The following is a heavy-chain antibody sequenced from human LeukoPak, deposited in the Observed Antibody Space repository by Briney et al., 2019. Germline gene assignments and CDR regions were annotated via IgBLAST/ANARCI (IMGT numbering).Heavy chain of an antibody. D-gene: IGHD3-3*01. CDR1: GGSFSGYY. CDR3: ARLGAGPTYYDFWSGYSSFYFDY. J-gene: IGHJ4*02. Sequence: SETLSLTCAVYGGSFSGYYWSWIRQPPGKGLEWIGEINHSGSTNYIPSLKSRVTISVDTSKNQFSLKLSSVTAADTAVYYCARLGAGPTYYDFWSGYSSFYFDYWGQGTLVTVSS. CDR2: INHSGST. V-gene: IGHV4-34*01.